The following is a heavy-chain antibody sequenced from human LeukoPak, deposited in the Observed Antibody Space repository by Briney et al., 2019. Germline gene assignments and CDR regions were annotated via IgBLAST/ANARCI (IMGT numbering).Heavy chain of an antibody. J-gene: IGHJ4*02. CDR2: ISTNGDST. CDR1: GFTFSTYA. D-gene: IGHD2-2*01. Sequence: GGSLRLSCAASGFTFSTYAIHWVRQAPGKGLEYVSAISTNGDSTYYADSVKGRFTISRDNSKNTLFLQMGSLRAGDMAVYYCARWGSTSCYDYWGQGTLVTVSS. CDR3: ARWGSTSCYDY. V-gene: IGHV3-64*02.